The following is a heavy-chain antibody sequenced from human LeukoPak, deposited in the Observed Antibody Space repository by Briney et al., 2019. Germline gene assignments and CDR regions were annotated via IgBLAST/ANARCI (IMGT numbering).Heavy chain of an antibody. CDR3: ARSVYYFDY. V-gene: IGHV3-11*06. J-gene: IGHJ4*02. D-gene: IGHD5/OR15-5a*01. CDR1: GLTFSDYY. Sequence: GGSLRLSCAVSGLTFSDYYMSWIRQAPGKGLEWVSYISSSSSYTNYADSVKGRFTISRDNAKNSLYLQMNSLRAEDTAVYYCARSVYYFDYWGQGTLVTVSS. CDR2: ISSSSSYT.